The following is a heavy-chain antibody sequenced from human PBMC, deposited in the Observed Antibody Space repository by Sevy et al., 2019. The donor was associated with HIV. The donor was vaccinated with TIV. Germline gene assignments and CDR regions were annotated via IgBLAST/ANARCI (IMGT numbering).Heavy chain of an antibody. Sequence: GGSLRLSCAASGFAFSTHAMHWVRQAPGKGLEWVAVISYEGTETFYAASVEGRFTISRDNAKNKLSLQIKSLRPEDTAVYYCARDGGNSVKWYPLYWGHGTLVTVSS. D-gene: IGHD2-2*01. CDR2: ISYEGTET. V-gene: IGHV3-30-3*01. CDR1: GFAFSTHA. J-gene: IGHJ4*01. CDR3: ARDGGNSVKWYPLY.